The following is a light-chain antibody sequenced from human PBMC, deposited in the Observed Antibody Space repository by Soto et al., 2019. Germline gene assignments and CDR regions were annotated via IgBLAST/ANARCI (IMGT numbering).Light chain of an antibody. CDR2: DAS. CDR1: QSVRTY. J-gene: IGKJ4*01. V-gene: IGKV3-11*01. Sequence: EIGMTQSPATLSVSPGERATLSCRASQSVRTYLAWYQVKPGQAPRLLIYDASNRATGIPARFSGSGSGTDFTLTISSLEPEDFAVYYCQQRTNWPPKLTFGGGTKVDIK. CDR3: QQRTNWPPKLT.